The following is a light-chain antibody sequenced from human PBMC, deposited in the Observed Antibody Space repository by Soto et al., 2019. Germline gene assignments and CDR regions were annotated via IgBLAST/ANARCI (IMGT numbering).Light chain of an antibody. V-gene: IGLV1-47*01. Sequence: QSVLTQPPSASGTPGQRVTISCSGTSSNIGSNYVYWYQQLPGTAPKLLIYRNNQRPSGVPDRFSGSKSGNSASLAISGLRSEDEADYYCAAWADSLSVVFGGGTKLTVL. CDR2: RNN. CDR1: SSNIGSNY. J-gene: IGLJ2*01. CDR3: AAWADSLSVV.